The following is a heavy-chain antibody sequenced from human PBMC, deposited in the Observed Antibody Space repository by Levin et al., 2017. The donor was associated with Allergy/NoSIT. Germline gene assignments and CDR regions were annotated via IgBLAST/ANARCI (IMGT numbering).Heavy chain of an antibody. CDR3: AKDHGILRYFDWLSYYMDG. CDR2: ISGSGGST. CDR1: GFTFSSYA. V-gene: IGHV3-23*01. Sequence: SCAASGFTFSSYAMSWVRQAPGKGLEWVSAISGSGGSTYYADSVKGRFTISRDNSKNTLYLQMNSLRAEDTAVYYCAKDHGILRYFDWLSYYMDGWGKGTTVTVSS. J-gene: IGHJ6*03. D-gene: IGHD3-9*01.